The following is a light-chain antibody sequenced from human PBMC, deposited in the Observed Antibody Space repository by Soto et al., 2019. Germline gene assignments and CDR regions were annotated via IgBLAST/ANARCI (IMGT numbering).Light chain of an antibody. V-gene: IGKV3-15*01. J-gene: IGKJ2*01. CDR3: QHYDYWPHT. Sequence: IMITQSPDTLSVSPGERATLSCRASQSVSNHLAWYQQKPGQTPRLLIYGASTRAAGIPARFSGSGSGTESTLTISSLQSEDFAVYYCQHYDYWPHTFGQGTKLEI. CDR2: GAS. CDR1: QSVSNH.